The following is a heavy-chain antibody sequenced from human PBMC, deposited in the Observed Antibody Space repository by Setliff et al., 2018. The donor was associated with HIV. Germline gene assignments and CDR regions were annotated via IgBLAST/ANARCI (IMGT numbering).Heavy chain of an antibody. D-gene: IGHD2-15*01. J-gene: IGHJ3*02. CDR3: ARFPLLHKNAFDI. CDR1: GASISSGGYY. V-gene: IGHV4-61*08. CDR2: IYYSGST. Sequence: PSETLSLTCTVSGASISSGGYYWSWIRQPPGKGLEWIGHIYYSGSTNYNPSLKSRVTISVDTSRNQFSLNLSSVTAADTAVYYCARFPLLHKNAFDIWGQGTMVTVSS.